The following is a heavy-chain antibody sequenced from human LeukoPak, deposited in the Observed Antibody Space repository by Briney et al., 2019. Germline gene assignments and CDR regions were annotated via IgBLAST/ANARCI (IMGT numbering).Heavy chain of an antibody. CDR2: ISGSGAST. V-gene: IGHV3-23*01. D-gene: IGHD3-10*01. Sequence: GGSLRLSCAASGFTFTNYAMSWVRQAPGKGPEWVSAISGSGASTYYVDSVKGRFTISRDNSKNTLYLQMNSLRAEDTAVYFCARDVTMVRGAQDYYGMDVWGQGTTVTVSS. CDR3: ARDVTMVRGAQDYYGMDV. J-gene: IGHJ6*02. CDR1: GFTFTNYA.